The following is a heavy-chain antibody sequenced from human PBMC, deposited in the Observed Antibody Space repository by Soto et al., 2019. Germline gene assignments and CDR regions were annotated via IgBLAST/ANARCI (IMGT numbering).Heavy chain of an antibody. D-gene: IGHD6-19*01. J-gene: IGHJ6*02. CDR2: IIPIFGTA. V-gene: IGHV1-69*13. CDR3: ARVGEFNKALAGPSGMHV. CDR1: GGTFSSYA. Sequence: GASVKVSCKAAGGTFSSYAISWVRQAPGQGLEWMGGIIPIFGTANYAQKFQGRVTITADESTSTAYMELSGLRSEDTAVYYCARVGEFNKALAGPSGMHVCGQAPTVTLSS.